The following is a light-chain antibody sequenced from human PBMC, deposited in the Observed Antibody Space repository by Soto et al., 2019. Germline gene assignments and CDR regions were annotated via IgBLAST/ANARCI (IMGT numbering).Light chain of an antibody. CDR3: QQSYSTPPT. V-gene: IGKV1-39*01. CDR2: AAS. J-gene: IGKJ4*01. Sequence: IHMTQSPSSLSASIGDRVIITCRASQGIRNDVGWYQQRPGNAPKLMIFAASSLQSGVPSRFSGSGSGTDFTLTISSLQPEDFATYYCQQSYSTPPTFGGGTKVDI. CDR1: QGIRND.